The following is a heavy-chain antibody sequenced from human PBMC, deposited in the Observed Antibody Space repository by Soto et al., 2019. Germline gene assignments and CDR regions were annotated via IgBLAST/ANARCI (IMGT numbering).Heavy chain of an antibody. CDR3: ARGNWNDEAYYYGMDV. D-gene: IGHD1-1*01. J-gene: IGHJ6*01. V-gene: IGHV6-1*01. Sequence: SQTRSVTCVFSGASVSRDSGACNWIRQSPSGRLQWLGRTYYRSKWYSEYAPSVKSRITINPDAAKKQFALQFKSVTPDDSGVYYCARGNWNDEAYYYGMDVWGQGIPVTVSS. CDR1: GASVSRDSGA. CDR2: TYYRSKWYS.